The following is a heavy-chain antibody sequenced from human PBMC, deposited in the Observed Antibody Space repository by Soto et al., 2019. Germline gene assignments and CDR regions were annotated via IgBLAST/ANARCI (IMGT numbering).Heavy chain of an antibody. V-gene: IGHV4-34*01. CDR1: GGSFSGDY. CDR3: ARCPGLDRGNWFDP. Sequence: QVQLQQWGAGLLKPSETLSLTCAVYGGSFSGDYWSWIRQRPGKGLGWIGEINNSGSTNYNPSLKRRATISVDTSKSQFSLKLRSETAADTAVDHCARCPGLDRGNWFDPLGQGTLVTVSS. D-gene: IGHD1-1*01. CDR2: INNSGST. J-gene: IGHJ5*02.